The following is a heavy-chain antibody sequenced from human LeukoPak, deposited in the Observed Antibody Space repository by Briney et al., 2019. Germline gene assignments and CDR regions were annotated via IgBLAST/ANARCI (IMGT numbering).Heavy chain of an antibody. CDR2: IYTSGST. J-gene: IGHJ5*02. D-gene: IGHD6-13*01. V-gene: IGHV4-4*07. Sequence: SETLSLTCTVSGGSISSYYWSWIRQPAGMGLEWIGRIYTSGSTNYNPSLKSRVTMSVDTSKNQFSLKLSSVTAADTAVYYCAREDSSSWYPQGNWFDPWGQGTLVTVSS. CDR3: AREDSSSWYPQGNWFDP. CDR1: GGSISSYY.